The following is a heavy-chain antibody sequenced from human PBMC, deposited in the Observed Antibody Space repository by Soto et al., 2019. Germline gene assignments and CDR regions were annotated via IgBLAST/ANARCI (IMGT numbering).Heavy chain of an antibody. CDR3: ARGRRTCTEKTCYTDFDF. V-gene: IGHV1-3*01. CDR1: GYTFSDYG. J-gene: IGHJ4*02. CDR2: ILCLNDRK. D-gene: IGHD2-2*02. Sequence: QVHLVQSGAEVKTPGASVTISCKASGYTFSDYGIHWIGQAPGQRPEWLGWILCLNDRKEYSQKFQGRISLTRDTSASTAYMGLSSLRSEDTAVYYCARGRRTCTEKTCYTDFDFWGQGSLVSVSS.